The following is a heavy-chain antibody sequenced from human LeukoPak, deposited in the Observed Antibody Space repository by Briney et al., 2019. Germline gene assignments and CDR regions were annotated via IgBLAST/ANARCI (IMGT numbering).Heavy chain of an antibody. CDR3: ARPKYYVLRQANYYFDY. Sequence: GGSQRLSYASCVFTYSSYGMSWVRQAPGKGLEWVSAISGSGGSTYYADSVKGRFTISRDNSKNTLYLQMNSLRAEDTAVYYCARPKYYVLRQANYYFDYWGQGTLVTASS. D-gene: IGHD3-10*02. CDR1: VFTYSSYG. CDR2: ISGSGGST. V-gene: IGHV3-23*01. J-gene: IGHJ4*02.